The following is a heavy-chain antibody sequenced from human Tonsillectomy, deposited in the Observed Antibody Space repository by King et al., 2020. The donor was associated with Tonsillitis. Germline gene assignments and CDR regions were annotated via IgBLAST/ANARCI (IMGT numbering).Heavy chain of an antibody. V-gene: IGHV1-2*07. D-gene: IGHD2/OR15-2a*01. CDR3: ARETWFYDS. Sequence: VQLVESGSEVQKPGASVKVSCKTSGYTFTDYHLHLVRQAPVHVLEWGGCITGGSGGTHYAHKLQVRVTMTRDTSSSTAFMDLSRLTSDDTALYYCARETWFYDSWGQGTLVTVSS. CDR2: ITGGSGGT. CDR1: GYTFTDYH. J-gene: IGHJ1*01.